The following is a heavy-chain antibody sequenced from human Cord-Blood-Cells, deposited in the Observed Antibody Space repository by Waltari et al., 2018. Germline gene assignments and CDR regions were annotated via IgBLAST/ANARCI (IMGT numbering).Heavy chain of an antibody. V-gene: IGHV4-61*09. CDR3: ARAVVATIDY. CDR2: LYTSGST. J-gene: IGHJ4*02. Sequence: QVQLQESGPGLVKPSQTLSLTCTVSGGSISSGSYYWSWIRQPAGKGLEWIGYLYTSGSTNYNPSLKSRVTISVDTSKNQFSLKLSSVTAADTAVYYCARAVVATIDYWGQGTLVTVSS. CDR1: GGSISSGSYY. D-gene: IGHD5-12*01.